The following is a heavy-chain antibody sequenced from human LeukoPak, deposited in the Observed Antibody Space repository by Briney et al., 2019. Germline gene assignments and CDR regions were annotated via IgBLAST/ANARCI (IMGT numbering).Heavy chain of an antibody. Sequence: GASVKVSCKASGYTFTGYYMHWVRQAPGQGLEWMGWINPNSGGTNYAQKFQGRVTMTRDTSISTAYMELSRLRSDATAVYYCARAGYCSGGSCYGGMNYWGQGTLVTVSS. CDR2: INPNSGGT. CDR1: GYTFTGYY. D-gene: IGHD2-15*01. J-gene: IGHJ4*02. V-gene: IGHV1-2*02. CDR3: ARAGYCSGGSCYGGMNY.